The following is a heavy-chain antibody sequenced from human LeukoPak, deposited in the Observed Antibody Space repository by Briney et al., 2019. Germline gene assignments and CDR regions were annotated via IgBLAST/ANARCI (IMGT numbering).Heavy chain of an antibody. Sequence: SQTLSLTCTVSGGSISSGGYSWSWIRQHPGKGLDWFGYIYYSGSTYYNPPIKSRVTISVATSKNQFSLKLSSVTAADTAVYYCARDIVVVPAAMTNYYGMDVWGQGTTVTVSS. CDR3: ARDIVVVPAAMTNYYGMDV. V-gene: IGHV4-31*03. D-gene: IGHD2-2*01. CDR1: GGSISSGGYS. CDR2: IYYSGST. J-gene: IGHJ6*02.